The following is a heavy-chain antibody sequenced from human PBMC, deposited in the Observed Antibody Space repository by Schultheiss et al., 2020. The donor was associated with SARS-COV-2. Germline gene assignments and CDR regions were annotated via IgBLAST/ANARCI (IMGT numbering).Heavy chain of an antibody. CDR2: IWYDGSNK. CDR1: GFTFSSYG. J-gene: IGHJ6*02. Sequence: GESLKISCAASGFTFSSYGMHWVRQAPGKGLEWVAVIWYDGSNKYYADSVKGRFTISRDNSKNTLYLQMNSLRAEDTAVYYCAKAPLDERTYYGMDVWGQGTTVTVSS. V-gene: IGHV3-30*02. CDR3: AKAPLDERTYYGMDV. D-gene: IGHD1-1*01.